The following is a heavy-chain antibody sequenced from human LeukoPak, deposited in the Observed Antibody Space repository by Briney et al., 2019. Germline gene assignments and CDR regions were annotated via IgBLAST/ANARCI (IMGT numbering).Heavy chain of an antibody. V-gene: IGHV4-61*01. D-gene: IGHD3-10*01. CDR2: IYYSGST. CDR3: ARDTYYGSGSYVVDP. J-gene: IGHJ5*02. CDR1: GGSVSSGSYY. Sequence: SETLSLTCTVSGGSVSSGSYYWSWIRQPPGKGLEWIGYIYYSGSTNYNPSLKSRVTTSVDTSKNQFSLKLSSVTAADTAVYYCARDTYYGSGSYVVDPWGQGTLVTVSS.